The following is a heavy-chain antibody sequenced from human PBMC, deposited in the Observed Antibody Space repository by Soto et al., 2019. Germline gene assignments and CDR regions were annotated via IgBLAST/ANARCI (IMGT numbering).Heavy chain of an antibody. CDR3: ARQYNWTPDVP. V-gene: IGHV3-23*01. CDR1: GFTFSNYA. J-gene: IGHJ5*02. D-gene: IGHD1-20*01. Sequence: PGGSLRLSCAASGFTFSNYAMTWVRQAPGKGLEWVSSITGSGDTTYYADSVKGRFTVSRDNSKNTLFLQMSSLRAEDTAIYYCARQYNWTPDVPWGQGTLVTVSS. CDR2: ITGSGDTT.